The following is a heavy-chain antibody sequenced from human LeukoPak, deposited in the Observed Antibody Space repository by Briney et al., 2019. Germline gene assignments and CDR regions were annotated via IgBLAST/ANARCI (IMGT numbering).Heavy chain of an antibody. J-gene: IGHJ4*02. CDR1: GYTFTGYY. CDR3: ARDIRVLRFLEWLFTFDY. D-gene: IGHD3-3*01. V-gene: IGHV1-2*02. CDR2: INPNSGGT. Sequence: ASVKVSCKASGYTFTGYYMHYVRQAPGQGLEWMGWINPNSGGTNYAQKFQGRVTMTRDTSISTAYMELSRLRSDDTAVYYCARDIRVLRFLEWLFTFDYWGQGTLVTVSS.